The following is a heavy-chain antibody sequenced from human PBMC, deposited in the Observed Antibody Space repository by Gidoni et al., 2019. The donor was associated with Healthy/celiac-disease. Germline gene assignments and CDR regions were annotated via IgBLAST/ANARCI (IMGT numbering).Heavy chain of an antibody. CDR3: AHTQILVATITSAGMDV. CDR2: IYWDDDK. J-gene: IGHJ6*02. V-gene: IGHV2-5*02. D-gene: IGHD5-12*01. CDR1: GFSLNPSGVG. Sequence: QITLKESGPTLVKPTQTLTLTCTFSGFSLNPSGVGVGWIRQPPGKALEWLALIYWDDDKRYSPSLKSRLTITKDTSKNQVVLTMTNMDPVDTATYYCAHTQILVATITSAGMDVWGQGTTVTVSS.